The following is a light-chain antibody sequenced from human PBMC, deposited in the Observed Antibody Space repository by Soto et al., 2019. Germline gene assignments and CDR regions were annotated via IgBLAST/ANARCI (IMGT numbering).Light chain of an antibody. CDR2: GAS. V-gene: IGKV3-20*01. Sequence: IVLTQSPGTLSLSPGERATLSCRASQSVSRYLTWYQQKPGQGPRVLIYGASSRATGIPDRFSGSGSGTDFTLTINRLEPEDFAVYYCQQYGSSPPTFGQGTKVAI. CDR1: QSVSRY. J-gene: IGKJ1*01. CDR3: QQYGSSPPT.